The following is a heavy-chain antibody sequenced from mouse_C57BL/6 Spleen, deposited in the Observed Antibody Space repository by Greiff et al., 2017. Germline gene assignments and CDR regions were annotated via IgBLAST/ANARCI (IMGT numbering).Heavy chain of an antibody. CDR3: ANHYYGSRYGYAMDY. J-gene: IGHJ4*01. CDR2: INPGSGGT. D-gene: IGHD1-1*01. Sequence: QVQLQQSGAELVRPGTSVKVSCKASGYAFTNYLIEWVKQRPGRGLEWIGVINPGSGGTNYNEKFKGKATLTADKSSSTAYMQLSSLTSEDSAIYFCANHYYGSRYGYAMDYWGQGTSVTVSS. CDR1: GYAFTNYL. V-gene: IGHV1-54*01.